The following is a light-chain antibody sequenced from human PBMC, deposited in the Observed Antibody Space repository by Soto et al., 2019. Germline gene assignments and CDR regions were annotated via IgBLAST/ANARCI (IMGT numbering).Light chain of an antibody. CDR2: DVS. J-gene: IGKJ1*01. Sequence: DIQMAQSPSTLSASIIDIVTFTFRASQSISSWLAWYQQKPGKAPKLLIYDVSSLESGVPSRFSGSGSGTEFTLTISSLQTDDSATYYCQQYKTYWTFGQGTKVDIK. CDR3: QQYKTYWT. V-gene: IGKV1-5*01. CDR1: QSISSW.